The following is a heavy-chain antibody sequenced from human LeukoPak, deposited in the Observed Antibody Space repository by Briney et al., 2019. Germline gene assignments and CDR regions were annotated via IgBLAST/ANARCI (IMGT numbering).Heavy chain of an antibody. CDR1: GFIFDVSA. CDR2: SGNAGDT. Sequence: GGSLRLSCAASGFIFDVSAINWLRQAPGKGLEWVSASGNAGDTYYADSVKGRFTISRDNSKKMLFLQMTSLRAEDTAVYYCAKKTPGNYPYDYWGQGTLVTVSP. V-gene: IGHV3-23*01. CDR3: AKKTPGNYPYDY. J-gene: IGHJ4*02. D-gene: IGHD3-22*01.